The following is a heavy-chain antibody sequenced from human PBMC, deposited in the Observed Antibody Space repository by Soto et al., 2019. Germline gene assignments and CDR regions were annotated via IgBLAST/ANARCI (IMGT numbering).Heavy chain of an antibody. V-gene: IGHV5-51*01. CDR3: ARQLEGMAARRHYYYYMDV. Sequence: RGESLKISCKGSGYSFTSYWIGWVRQMPGKGLEWMGIIYPGDSDTRYSPSFQGQVTISADKSISTAYLQWSSLKASDTAMYYCARQLEGMAARRHYYYYMDVWGKGTTVTVSS. J-gene: IGHJ6*03. D-gene: IGHD6-6*01. CDR2: IYPGDSDT. CDR1: GYSFTSYW.